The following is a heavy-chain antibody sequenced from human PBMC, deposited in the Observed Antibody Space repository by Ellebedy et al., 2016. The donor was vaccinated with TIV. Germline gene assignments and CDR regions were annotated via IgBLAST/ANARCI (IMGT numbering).Heavy chain of an antibody. V-gene: IGHV3-73*01. CDR2: IRSKANSYAT. CDR1: GFTFSGSA. Sequence: GESLKISCAASGFTFSGSAMHWVRQASGKGLEWVGRIRSKANSYATAYAASVKGRFTISRDDSKNTAYLQMNSLKTEDTAVYYCTRLNGYNPWGQGTLVTVSS. D-gene: IGHD5-24*01. CDR3: TRLNGYNP. J-gene: IGHJ5*02.